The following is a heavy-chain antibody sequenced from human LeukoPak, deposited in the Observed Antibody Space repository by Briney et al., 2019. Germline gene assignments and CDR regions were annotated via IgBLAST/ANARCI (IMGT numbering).Heavy chain of an antibody. CDR1: GGSISSYY. V-gene: IGHV4-4*07. D-gene: IGHD3-22*01. CDR2: IYTSGSISGNT. Sequence: SETLSLTCTVSGGSISSYYWSWIRQPAGKGLEWIGRIYTSGSISGNTDYNPSLKSRVTMSVDRSKNQFSLKLSSVTVADTAVYYCARDRYYYDSSTYYSAFHTWGQGTMVTVSS. J-gene: IGHJ3*02. CDR3: ARDRYYYDSSTYYSAFHT.